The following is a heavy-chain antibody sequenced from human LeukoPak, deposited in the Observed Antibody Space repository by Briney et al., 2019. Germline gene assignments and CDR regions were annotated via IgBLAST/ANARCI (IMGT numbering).Heavy chain of an antibody. J-gene: IGHJ4*02. D-gene: IGHD3-10*01. CDR1: GYSFTSYW. CDR3: ARTSPGSSAGLGFDY. V-gene: IGHV5-51*01. CDR2: IYPGDSDT. Sequence: RGESLKISCKGSGYSFTSYWIGWVRQLPGKGLEWMGIIYPGDSDTRYSPSFQGQVTISADKSISTAYLQWSSLKASDTAMYYCARTSPGSSAGLGFDYWGQGTLVTVSS.